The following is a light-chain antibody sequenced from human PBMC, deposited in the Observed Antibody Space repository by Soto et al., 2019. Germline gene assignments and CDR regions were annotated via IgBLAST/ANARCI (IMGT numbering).Light chain of an antibody. Sequence: ETVLTQSPATLSLSPGERATLSCRASQSVRSNLAGYQHKPGQAPRLLIYDASNRATGIPGRFSGSGSGTDFALSISNLEHEDFAVYDCQQRDNWPWTFGQVAKVEIK. J-gene: IGKJ1*01. CDR3: QQRDNWPWT. CDR1: QSVRSN. CDR2: DAS. V-gene: IGKV3-11*01.